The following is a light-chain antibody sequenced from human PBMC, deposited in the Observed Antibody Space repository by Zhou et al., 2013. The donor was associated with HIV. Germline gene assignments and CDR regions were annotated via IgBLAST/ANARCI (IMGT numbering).Light chain of an antibody. CDR1: QGISSY. J-gene: IGKJ3*01. CDR3: QQFKSYPLT. CDR2: TAS. Sequence: DIQLTQSPSFLSASVGDRVTITCRASQGISSYLAWYQQKPGKAPKLLIYTASTLQSGAPSRFSGSGSGTEFTLTISSLQPEDFATYHCQQFKSYPLTFGPGTKVDIK. V-gene: IGKV1-9*01.